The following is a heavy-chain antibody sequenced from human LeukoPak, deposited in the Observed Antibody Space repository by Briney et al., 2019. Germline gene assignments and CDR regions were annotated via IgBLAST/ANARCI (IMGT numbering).Heavy chain of an antibody. D-gene: IGHD6-19*01. J-gene: IGHJ4*02. CDR2: FDPEDGET. V-gene: IGHV1-24*01. Sequence: ASVKVSCKVSGYTLTELSMHWVRQAPGKGLEWMGGFDPEDGETIYAQKFQGRVTMTEDTSTDTAYMELSSLRSEDTAVYYCATGFDSSGWYDFDYWGQGTLATVSS. CDR3: ATGFDSSGWYDFDY. CDR1: GYTLTELS.